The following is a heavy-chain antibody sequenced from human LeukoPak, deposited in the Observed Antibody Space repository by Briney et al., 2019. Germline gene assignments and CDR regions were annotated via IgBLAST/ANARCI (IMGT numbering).Heavy chain of an antibody. V-gene: IGHV3-74*01. CDR3: ARELPFDY. Sequence: GGSLRLSCAASGFTFSDAWMNWVRQAPGQGLEWVGRIKSDGSRTDYADSVKGRFTISRDNAKNTLYLQMNSLRAEDTAVYYCARELPFDYWGQGTLVTVSS. J-gene: IGHJ4*02. D-gene: IGHD2-15*01. CDR1: GFTFSDAW. CDR2: IKSDGSRT.